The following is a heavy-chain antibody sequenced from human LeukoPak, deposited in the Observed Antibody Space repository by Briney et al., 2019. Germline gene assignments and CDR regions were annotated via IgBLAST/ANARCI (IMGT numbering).Heavy chain of an antibody. Sequence: GESLKISCKGSGYSFTSYWIGWVRQMPGKGLEWMGIICPGDSDTRYSPSFQGQVTISADNSISTAYLQWSSLKASDTAMYYCARTFSPVNTAMDVNFDYWGQGTLVTVSS. D-gene: IGHD5-18*01. V-gene: IGHV5-51*01. J-gene: IGHJ4*02. CDR2: ICPGDSDT. CDR3: ARTFSPVNTAMDVNFDY. CDR1: GYSFTSYW.